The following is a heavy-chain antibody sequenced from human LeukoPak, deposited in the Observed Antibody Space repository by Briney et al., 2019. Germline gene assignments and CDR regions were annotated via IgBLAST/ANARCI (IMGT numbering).Heavy chain of an antibody. V-gene: IGHV4-61*01. CDR1: GFSVTTDSYC. Sequence: SETLSLTCTVSGFSVTTDSYCWGWIRQPPGKGLEWIGYDYCGGNTNYDPSLKRRVTISVDTSKNQFSLTLTSVTAADTAVYFCARDHFGSLDSWGQGILVTVSS. D-gene: IGHD3-10*01. CDR3: ARDHFGSLDS. J-gene: IGHJ4*02. CDR2: DYCGGNT.